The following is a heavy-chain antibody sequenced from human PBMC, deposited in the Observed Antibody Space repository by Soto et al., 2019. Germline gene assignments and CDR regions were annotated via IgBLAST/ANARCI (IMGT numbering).Heavy chain of an antibody. D-gene: IGHD3-10*01. CDR1: GFTFSSYW. CDR3: AREFGEMATTSVYYYYGMDV. V-gene: IGHV3-74*01. J-gene: IGHJ6*02. Sequence: PGGSLRLSCAASGFTFSSYWIHWVRQAPGKGLVWVSRINSDGSSTSYADSVKGRFTISRDNAKNTLYLQMNSLRAEDTAVYYCAREFGEMATTSVYYYYGMDVWGQGTTVTVSS. CDR2: INSDGSST.